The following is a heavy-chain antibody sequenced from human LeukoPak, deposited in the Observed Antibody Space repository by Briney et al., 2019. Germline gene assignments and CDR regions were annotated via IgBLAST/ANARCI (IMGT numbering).Heavy chain of an antibody. CDR3: ARAPPVRQKYYFDY. CDR1: GYTFTSYY. V-gene: IGHV1-18*04. Sequence: GASVKVSCTASGYTFTSYYMHWVRQAPGHGLEWRGWISAFNGNTKYAQKLQGRVTMTTDTSTSTAYMELRSMRSDATAVYYCARAPPVRQKYYFDYWGQGTLVTVSS. J-gene: IGHJ4*02. CDR2: ISAFNGNT.